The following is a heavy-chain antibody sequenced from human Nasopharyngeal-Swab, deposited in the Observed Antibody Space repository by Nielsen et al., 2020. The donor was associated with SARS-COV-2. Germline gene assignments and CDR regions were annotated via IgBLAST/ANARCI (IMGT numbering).Heavy chain of an antibody. Sequence: SETLSLTCTVFGGSVSSGSYYWSWIRQPPGKGLEWIGYIYYSGSTNYNPSLKSRVTISVDTSKNQFSLKLSSVTAADTAVYYCARGRFYYDSSGEPSVVDVWGQGTTVTVSS. D-gene: IGHD3-22*01. CDR2: IYYSGST. V-gene: IGHV4-61*01. CDR3: ARGRFYYDSSGEPSVVDV. CDR1: GGSVSSGSYY. J-gene: IGHJ6*02.